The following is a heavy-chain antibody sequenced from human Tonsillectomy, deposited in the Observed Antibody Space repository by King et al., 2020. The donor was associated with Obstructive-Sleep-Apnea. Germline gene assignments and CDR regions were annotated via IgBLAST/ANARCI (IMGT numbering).Heavy chain of an antibody. CDR3: AKDYDLLTGYFSDIDY. CDR1: GFTFSSYS. Sequence: VQLVESGGGLVQPGGSLRLSCAASGFTFSSYSMSWVRQAPGKGLEWVSAITGSGDGTFYADSVKGRFTISRDNSKNTLFLQMNSLRAEDTAVYYCAKDYDLLTGYFSDIDYWGQGTLVTVSS. V-gene: IGHV3-23*04. CDR2: ITGSGDGT. J-gene: IGHJ4*02. D-gene: IGHD3-9*01.